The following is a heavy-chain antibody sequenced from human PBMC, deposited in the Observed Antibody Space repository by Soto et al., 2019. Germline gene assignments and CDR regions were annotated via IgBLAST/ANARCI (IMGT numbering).Heavy chain of an antibody. V-gene: IGHV1-18*01. CDR1: GYTFRNFG. Sequence: ASVKVSCKASGYTFRNFGISWVRQAPGQGLEWMGWISAYNANANYAQKFQGRLTMTADTSTSTAYMELRSLRSDDTAVYYCAKATLITMVRGVTRTPFYFDYWGQGTLVTVSS. D-gene: IGHD3-10*01. CDR2: ISAYNANA. J-gene: IGHJ4*02. CDR3: AKATLITMVRGVTRTPFYFDY.